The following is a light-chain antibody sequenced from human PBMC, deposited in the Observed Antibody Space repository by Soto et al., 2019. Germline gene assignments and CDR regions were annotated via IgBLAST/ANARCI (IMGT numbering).Light chain of an antibody. CDR1: QSFTRW. J-gene: IGKJ1*01. Sequence: DIQMTQSPSTLSASVGDRVTITCRASQSFTRWLAWYQQKPGKAPKLLIYDASNLEIGAPSRFSGSGSGTEFTLTISSLQPDDFATYYCQQYNGLPTWTFGQGTKVDIK. CDR3: QQYNGLPTWT. CDR2: DAS. V-gene: IGKV1-5*01.